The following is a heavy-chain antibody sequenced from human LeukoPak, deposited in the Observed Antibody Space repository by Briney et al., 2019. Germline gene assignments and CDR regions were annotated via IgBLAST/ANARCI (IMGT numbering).Heavy chain of an antibody. Sequence: SETLSLTCTVSGGSISSYYWSWIRQPPGKGLEWIGYIYYSGSTNYNPSLKSRVTISVDTSKNQSSLKLSSVTAADTAVYYCARDHCSSTSCYKNYYYMDVWGKGTKVTVSS. V-gene: IGHV4-59*01. CDR3: ARDHCSSTSCYKNYYYMDV. CDR2: IYYSGST. CDR1: GGSISSYY. D-gene: IGHD2-2*02. J-gene: IGHJ6*03.